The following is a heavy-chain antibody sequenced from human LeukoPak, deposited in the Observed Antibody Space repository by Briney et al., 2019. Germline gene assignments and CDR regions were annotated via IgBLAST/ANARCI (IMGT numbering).Heavy chain of an antibody. V-gene: IGHV1-69*05. Sequence: GSSVKVSCKASGGTYSSYAISWVRQAAGQGLEWMGGIIPIFGTAKYAQKFQGRVTITTDESTSTAYMELSSLRSEDTAVYYCARAPHYGGNPDAFDIWGQGTMVTVSS. CDR3: ARAPHYGGNPDAFDI. CDR2: IIPIFGTA. J-gene: IGHJ3*02. CDR1: GGTYSSYA. D-gene: IGHD4-23*01.